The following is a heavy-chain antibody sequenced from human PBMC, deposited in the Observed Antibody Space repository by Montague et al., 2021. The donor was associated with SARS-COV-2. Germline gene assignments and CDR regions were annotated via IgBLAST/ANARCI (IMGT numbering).Heavy chain of an antibody. V-gene: IGHV4-39*01. CDR1: GSSISSSSYY. Sequence: SETLSLTCTVSGSSISSSSYYWGWIHQPPGKGLEWIGSIYYSGSTYYNPSLKSRVTISVDTSKNQLSLKLSSVTAADTAVYYCARHSGRDTIFGVVIIPDAFDIWGQGTMVTVSS. D-gene: IGHD3-3*01. CDR3: ARHSGRDTIFGVVIIPDAFDI. CDR2: IYYSGST. J-gene: IGHJ3*02.